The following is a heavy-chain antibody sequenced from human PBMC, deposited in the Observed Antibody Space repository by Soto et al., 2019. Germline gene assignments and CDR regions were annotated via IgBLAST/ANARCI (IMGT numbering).Heavy chain of an antibody. V-gene: IGHV3-23*01. CDR2: ISGSGGST. CDR3: AKVIRAARRSWTFDW. Sequence: GGSLRLSCAASGFTFSSYAMSWVRQAPGKGLEWVSAISGSGGSTYYADSVKGRFTISRDNSKNTLYLQMNSLRAEDTAVYYCAKVIRAARRSWTFDWWGQGNLVTVSS. CDR1: GFTFSSYA. J-gene: IGHJ4*02. D-gene: IGHD6-6*01.